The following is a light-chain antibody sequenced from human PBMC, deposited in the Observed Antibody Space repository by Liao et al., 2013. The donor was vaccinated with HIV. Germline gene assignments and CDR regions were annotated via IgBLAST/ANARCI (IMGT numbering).Light chain of an antibody. Sequence: SYELTQPPSVSVAPGKTASITCGGSNIGSKSVHWYQQKPGQAPVLVIYYDTERPSGVPERMSGSKSGNTATLTISRVDAGDEADYYCQVWDTNGHRVFGGGTKLTVL. CDR3: QVWDTNGHRV. J-gene: IGLJ3*02. CDR1: NIGSKS. V-gene: IGLV3-21*04. CDR2: YDT.